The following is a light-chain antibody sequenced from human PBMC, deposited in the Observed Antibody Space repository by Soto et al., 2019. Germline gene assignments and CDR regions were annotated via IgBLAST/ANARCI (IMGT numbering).Light chain of an antibody. CDR3: SSYAASYNVV. Sequence: QSALTQPPSASGSPGQSVTISCTGTSSGVGGYNFVSWYQQHPGKVPKLMIYEVTKRPSGVPDRVSGSKSVNTASLTVSGLEADEEADYYCSSYAASYNVVFGGGTKLTVL. J-gene: IGLJ2*01. CDR2: EVT. CDR1: SSGVGGYNF. V-gene: IGLV2-8*01.